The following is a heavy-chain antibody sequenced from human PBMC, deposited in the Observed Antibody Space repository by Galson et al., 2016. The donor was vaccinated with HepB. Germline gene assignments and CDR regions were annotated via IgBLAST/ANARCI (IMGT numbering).Heavy chain of an antibody. CDR1: GYTFTAFY. J-gene: IGHJ6*02. V-gene: IGHV1-2*04. Sequence: SVKVSCKASGYTFTAFYIHWVRQAPRQGLEWMGWISPNRGDTNYAQKFQGWVTMTRDPSISTAYMELSRLRSDDTAVYYCARELGTLRGNYFLGDQYYYYGMDVWGQGTTVTVSS. CDR3: ARELGTLRGNYFLGDQYYYYGMDV. CDR2: ISPNRGDT. D-gene: IGHD1-26*01.